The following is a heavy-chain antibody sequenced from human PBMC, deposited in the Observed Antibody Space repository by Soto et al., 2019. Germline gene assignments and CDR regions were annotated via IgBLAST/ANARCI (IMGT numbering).Heavy chain of an antibody. D-gene: IGHD1-26*01. V-gene: IGHV3-33*01. CDR3: ARDHGRELRNFAFDI. CDR1: GFTFSSYG. J-gene: IGHJ3*02. Sequence: QVQLVESGGGVVQPGMSLRLSCAASGFTFSSYGMHWVRQAPGKGLEWVAVIWYDGSNKYYADSVKGRFTISRDNSTNTLYLQMNSLRAEDTAVYYCARDHGRELRNFAFDIWGQGTMVTVSS. CDR2: IWYDGSNK.